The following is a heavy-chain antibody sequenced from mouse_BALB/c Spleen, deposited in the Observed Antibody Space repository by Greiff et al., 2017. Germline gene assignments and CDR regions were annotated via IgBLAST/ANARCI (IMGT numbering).Heavy chain of an antibody. J-gene: IGHJ3*01. CDR3: ARDGNYVPFAY. V-gene: IGHV1-14*01. CDR1: GYTFTSYV. D-gene: IGHD2-1*01. Sequence: EVQLQQSGPELVKPGASVKMSCKASGYTFTSYVMHWVKQKPGQGLEWIGYINPYNDGTKYNEKFKGKATLTSDKSSSTAYVDLSSLTSEDSAVYYCARDGNYVPFAYWGQGTLVTVSA. CDR2: INPYNDGT.